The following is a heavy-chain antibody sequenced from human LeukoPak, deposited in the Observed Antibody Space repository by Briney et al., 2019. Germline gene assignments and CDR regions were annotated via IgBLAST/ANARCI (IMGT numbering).Heavy chain of an antibody. J-gene: IGHJ6*03. CDR2: INHSGST. Sequence: SETLSLTCAVYGGSFSGYYWSWIRQPPGKGLEWIGEINHSGSTNYNPSLKSRVTISVDTSKNQFSLKLSSVTAEDTAVYYCARVMEWLRFDYYYYMDVWGKGTTVTVSS. D-gene: IGHD5-12*01. V-gene: IGHV4-34*01. CDR1: GGSFSGYY. CDR3: ARVMEWLRFDYYYYMDV.